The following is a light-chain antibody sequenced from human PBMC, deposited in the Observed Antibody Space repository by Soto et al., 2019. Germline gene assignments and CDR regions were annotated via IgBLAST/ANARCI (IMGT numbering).Light chain of an antibody. J-gene: IGLJ2*01. CDR3: QSYDSSNVV. CDR2: EDN. CDR1: SGSIASNY. Sequence: NFLLTQPHSVSESPGKTVTISCTRSSGSIASNYVQWYQQRPGSAPTTVFYEDNQRPSGVPDRFSGSIDSSSNSASLTISGLKTEDEADYYCQSYDSSNVVFGGGTQLTVL. V-gene: IGLV6-57*04.